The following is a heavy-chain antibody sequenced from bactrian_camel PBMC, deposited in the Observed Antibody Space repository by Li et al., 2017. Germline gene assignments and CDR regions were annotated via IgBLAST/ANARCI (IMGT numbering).Heavy chain of an antibody. V-gene: IGHV3S1*01. D-gene: IGHD6*01. Sequence: HVQLVESGGGSVQAGGSPTLTCVASGYTYNRYCMGWFRLAPGKEREGVAIIDTDGSTFYADSVAGRFTISQDNSKNTLSLQMNSLKPEDTAMYYCVRDLGDYGNGWSDFGYWGQGTQVTVS. CDR3: VRDLGDYGNGWSDFGY. CDR2: IDTDGST. J-gene: IGHJ6*01. CDR1: GYTYNRYC.